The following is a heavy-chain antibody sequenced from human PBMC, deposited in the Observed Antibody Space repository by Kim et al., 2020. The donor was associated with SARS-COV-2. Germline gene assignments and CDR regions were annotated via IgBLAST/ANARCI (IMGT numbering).Heavy chain of an antibody. J-gene: IGHJ4*02. Sequence: SETLSLTCAVYGGSFSGYYWSWIRQPPGKGLEWIGEINHSGSTNYNPSLKSRVTISVDTSKNQFSLKLSSVTAADTAVYYCARCPTYGGPIDYWGQGTLVTVSS. CDR3: ARCPTYGGPIDY. CDR2: INHSGST. V-gene: IGHV4-34*01. D-gene: IGHD2-8*01. CDR1: GGSFSGYY.